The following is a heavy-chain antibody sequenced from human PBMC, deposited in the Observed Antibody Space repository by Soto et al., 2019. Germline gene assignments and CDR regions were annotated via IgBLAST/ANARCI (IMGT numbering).Heavy chain of an antibody. CDR1: GGSISGSY. CDR2: VHVSGGT. CDR3: ARDRYGWYPGFDLDI. V-gene: IGHV4-4*07. J-gene: IGHJ6*02. D-gene: IGHD6-19*01. Sequence: QVQLQESGPGLVKPSETLSLTCTVSGGSISGSYWSWIRQSAGKGLEWIGHVHVSGGTDYNAPLQSRVSMSVDTSSNHVSLQLRSLTAADTAIYYCARDRYGWYPGFDLDIWGPGTTLTVSS.